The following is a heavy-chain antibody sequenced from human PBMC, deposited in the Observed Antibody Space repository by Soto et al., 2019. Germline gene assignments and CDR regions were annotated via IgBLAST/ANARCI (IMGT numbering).Heavy chain of an antibody. CDR3: ARGKDWLLYYFDD. D-gene: IGHD3-9*01. CDR2: INHSGST. CDR1: GGSFSGYY. J-gene: IGHJ4*02. Sequence: PSETLSLTCAVYGGSFSGYYWSWIRQPPGKGLEWIGEINHSGSTNYNPSLKSRVTISVDTSKNQFSLKLSSVTAADTAVYYCARGKDWLLYYFDDWGQGTLVTVSS. V-gene: IGHV4-34*01.